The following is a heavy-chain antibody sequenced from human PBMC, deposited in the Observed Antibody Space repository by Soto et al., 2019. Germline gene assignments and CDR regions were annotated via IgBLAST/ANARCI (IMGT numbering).Heavy chain of an antibody. Sequence: QVQLQESGPGLVKPSGTLSLTCAVSGGSISSSNWWSWVRQPPGKGLEWIGEIYHSGSTNYNPSLKSRVTISVDKSKNQFALKLSSVTAADTAVYYCARAVVAADLSYGMDVWGQGTTVTVSS. CDR2: IYHSGST. J-gene: IGHJ6*02. CDR1: GGSISSSNW. CDR3: ARAVVAADLSYGMDV. V-gene: IGHV4-4*02. D-gene: IGHD2-15*01.